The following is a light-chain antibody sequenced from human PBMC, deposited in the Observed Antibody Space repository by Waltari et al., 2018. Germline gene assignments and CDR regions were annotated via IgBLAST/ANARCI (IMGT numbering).Light chain of an antibody. CDR1: SGSLSSTSY. CDR2: KAN. V-gene: IGLV8-61*01. Sequence: QTVVTQEPSLSVSPGGTVTLTCALSSGSLSSTSYASWYQQSPGQTPRTLVYKANIRPSGVPDRFSGSGRGNRAVLIITGAQAEDESTYYCLLYMGSGIWVFGGGTKLSVL. CDR3: LLYMGSGIWV. J-gene: IGLJ3*02.